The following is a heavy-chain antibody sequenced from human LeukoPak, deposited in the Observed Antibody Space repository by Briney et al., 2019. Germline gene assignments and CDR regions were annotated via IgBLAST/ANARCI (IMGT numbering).Heavy chain of an antibody. V-gene: IGHV3-33*06. J-gene: IGHJ3*02. CDR2: IWYDGSNK. Sequence: PGGSLRLSCAASGFTFSSYGVHWVRQAPGKGLEWVAVIWYDGSNKYYADSVKGRFTISRDNSKNTLYLQMNSLRAEDTAVYYCAKEGYSSSWYKGDAFDIWGQGTMVTVSS. CDR3: AKEGYSSSWYKGDAFDI. CDR1: GFTFSSYG. D-gene: IGHD6-13*01.